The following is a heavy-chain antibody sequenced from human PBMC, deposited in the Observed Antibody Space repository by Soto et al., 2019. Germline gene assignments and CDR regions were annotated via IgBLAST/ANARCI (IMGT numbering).Heavy chain of an antibody. D-gene: IGHD3-3*01. CDR3: ARGQPYYDFWSGYYYYMDV. CDR1: GFTFSSYA. V-gene: IGHV3-30-3*01. CDR2: ISYDGSNK. J-gene: IGHJ6*03. Sequence: PGGSLRLSCAASGFTFSSYAMHWVRQAPGKGLEWVAVISYDGSNKYYADSVKGRFTISRDNSKNTLYLQMNSLRAEDTAVYYCARGQPYYDFWSGYYYYMDVWGKGTTVTVSS.